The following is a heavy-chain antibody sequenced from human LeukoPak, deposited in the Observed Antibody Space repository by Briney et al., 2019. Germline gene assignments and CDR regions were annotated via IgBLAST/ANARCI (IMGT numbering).Heavy chain of an antibody. CDR1: GGSFSTYY. D-gene: IGHD6-13*01. J-gene: IGHJ5*02. CDR2: MYYSGST. CDR3: ARGRYGSSWYRTRFDP. V-gene: IGHV4-59*05. Sequence: SETLSLTCTVSGGSFSTYYWSWIRQPAGKGLEWIGSMYYSGSTYYNPSLKSRVTISVDTSKNQFSLKLSSVTAADTAVYYCARGRYGSSWYRTRFDPWGQGTLVTVSS.